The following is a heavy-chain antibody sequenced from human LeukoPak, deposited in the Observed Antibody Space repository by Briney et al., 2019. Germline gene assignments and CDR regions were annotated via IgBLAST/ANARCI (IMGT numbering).Heavy chain of an antibody. CDR3: AKQPYNYYYLDV. Sequence: GGSLRLSCAISGLTFHDYAMTWVRQAPGKGLEWVSTIVGDSSKTYYADSVKGRFTISRDNSNYMLFLHMNNLRAEDTAIYYCAKQPYNYYYLDVWGRGTTVTVSS. V-gene: IGHV3-23*01. J-gene: IGHJ6*03. CDR1: GLTFHDYA. D-gene: IGHD2-21*01. CDR2: IVGDSSKT.